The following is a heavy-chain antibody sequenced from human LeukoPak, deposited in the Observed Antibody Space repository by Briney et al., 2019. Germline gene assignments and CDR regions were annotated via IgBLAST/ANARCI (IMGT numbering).Heavy chain of an antibody. Sequence: PGGSLRLSCAASGFIFKDYAMNWVRQAPGKGLQWVSSIHYSGRATYYADSVKGRFTIFRDNSKNTLYLQMNSLRAEDSAVYYYAKAANEKTANVTAARSYWYFDLWGRGTLITVSS. CDR2: IHYSGRAT. J-gene: IGHJ2*01. D-gene: IGHD6-13*01. CDR3: AKAANEKTANVTAARSYWYFDL. CDR1: GFIFKDYA. V-gene: IGHV3-23*01.